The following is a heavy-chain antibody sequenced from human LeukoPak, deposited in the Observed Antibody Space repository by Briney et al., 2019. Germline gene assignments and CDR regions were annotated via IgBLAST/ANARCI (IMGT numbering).Heavy chain of an antibody. V-gene: IGHV4-59*01. Sequence: SETLSLTCTVSGGSISSYYWSWIRQPPGKGLDWIGYIYYSGSTNYNPSLKSLVTISVDTSKNQFSLKLSSVTAADTAVYYCAASIAVAGTPFDYWGQGTLVTVSS. J-gene: IGHJ4*02. D-gene: IGHD6-19*01. CDR1: GGSISSYY. CDR3: AASIAVAGTPFDY. CDR2: IYYSGST.